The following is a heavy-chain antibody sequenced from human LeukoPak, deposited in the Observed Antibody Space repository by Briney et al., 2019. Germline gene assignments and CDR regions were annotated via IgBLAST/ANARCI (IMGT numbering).Heavy chain of an antibody. Sequence: GGSLRLSCAASGFTFNSYHMSWVRQAPGKGLDWVSAISSGGDNTWYSDSVKSRFTISRDNSKSTLYLQMSNLRAEDTAVYYCAKHQVRSHDYWGQGTLVTVSS. V-gene: IGHV3-23*01. J-gene: IGHJ4*02. CDR2: ISSGGDNT. CDR3: AKHQVRSHDY. CDR1: GFTFNSYH.